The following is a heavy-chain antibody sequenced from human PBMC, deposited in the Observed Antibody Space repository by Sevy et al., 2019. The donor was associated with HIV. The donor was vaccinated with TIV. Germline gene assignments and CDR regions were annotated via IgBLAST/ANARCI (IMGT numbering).Heavy chain of an antibody. V-gene: IGHV3-21*01. CDR2: ISSDSYYI. Sequence: GGSLRLSCAASGFTFSTYSMNWVRQAPGKGLEWVSSISSDSYYIYYADSVKGRFTISRDNAKNSLYLQMNSLRAEDTAVYYCARATGTEALDAFDLWGQGTMVTVSS. J-gene: IGHJ3*01. CDR1: GFTFSTYS. D-gene: IGHD1-1*01. CDR3: ARATGTEALDAFDL.